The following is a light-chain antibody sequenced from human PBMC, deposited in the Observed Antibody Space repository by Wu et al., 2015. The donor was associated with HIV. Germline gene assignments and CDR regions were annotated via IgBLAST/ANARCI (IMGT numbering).Light chain of an antibody. V-gene: IGKV3-20*01. J-gene: IGKJ2*01. Sequence: EIVLTQSPGTLSLSPGERATLSCRASQHVSNSFLAWYQQKPGQAPRLLISGASSRATGIPDRFSGSGSGTDFTLTISRLEPEDFAVYYCQLYGSSPSYIFGQGTKLEIK. CDR3: QLYGSSPSYI. CDR1: QHVSNSF. CDR2: GAS.